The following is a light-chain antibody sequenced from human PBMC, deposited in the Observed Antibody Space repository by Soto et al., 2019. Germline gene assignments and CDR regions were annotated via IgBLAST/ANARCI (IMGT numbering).Light chain of an antibody. CDR2: EVS. Sequence: QSALTQPPSVSGSPGQSVTISCTGTSSDVGSYNRVSWYQQPPGTAPKLMIYEVSNRPSGVPDRFSGSKSGNTASLTISGLQAEEEADYYCSSYTSGSTLVVFGGGTKVTLL. CDR1: SSDVGSYNR. V-gene: IGLV2-18*02. J-gene: IGLJ2*01. CDR3: SSYTSGSTLVV.